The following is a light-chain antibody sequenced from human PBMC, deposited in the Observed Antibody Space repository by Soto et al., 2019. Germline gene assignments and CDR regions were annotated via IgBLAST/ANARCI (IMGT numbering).Light chain of an antibody. V-gene: IGLV1-51*02. CDR3: GTWDSSLSAWV. Sequence: QSVLTQPPSVSAAPGQKVTISCSGSNSNIGNDYVSWYQQLPGTAPKVLIYENNKRPSGIPDRFSGSKSGTSATLGITGLQTGDEADYYCGTWDSSLSAWVFGGGTQLTVL. CDR1: NSNIGNDY. J-gene: IGLJ3*02. CDR2: ENN.